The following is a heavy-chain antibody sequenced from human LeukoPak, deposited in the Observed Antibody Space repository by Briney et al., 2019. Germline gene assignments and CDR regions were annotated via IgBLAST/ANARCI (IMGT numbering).Heavy chain of an antibody. D-gene: IGHD6-13*01. CDR1: GYTFTGYY. J-gene: IGHJ4*02. CDR3: ARLFPSSSWYYFDY. V-gene: IGHV1-2*02. CDR2: INPNSGGT. Sequence: ASVKVSCKASGYTFTGYYMHWVRQAPGQGLEWMGWINPNSGGTNYAQKFQGRVTMTRDTSISTAYMELSRLGSDDTAVYYCARLFPSSSWYYFDYWGQGTLVTVSS.